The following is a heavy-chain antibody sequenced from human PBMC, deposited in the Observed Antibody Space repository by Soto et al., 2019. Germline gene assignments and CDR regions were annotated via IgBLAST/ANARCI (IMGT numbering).Heavy chain of an antibody. Sequence: QLQLQESGSGLVKPSQTLSLTCAVSGGSISSGGYSWSWIRQPPGKGLEWIGYIHHSGSTYYNPSVKSRVTISVDRSKNQFALKLSSVTAADTAVYYWARGGDTAMVTSFDYWGQGTLVTVSS. J-gene: IGHJ4*02. CDR1: GGSISSGGYS. CDR2: IHHSGST. D-gene: IGHD5-18*01. V-gene: IGHV4-30-2*01. CDR3: ARGGDTAMVTSFDY.